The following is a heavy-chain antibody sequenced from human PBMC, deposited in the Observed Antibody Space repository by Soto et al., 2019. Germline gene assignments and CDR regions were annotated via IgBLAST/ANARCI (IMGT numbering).Heavy chain of an antibody. J-gene: IGHJ4*02. V-gene: IGHV3-30*18. CDR2: ISYDGSNK. D-gene: IGHD2-21*02. CDR3: AKETHGSGDVY. Sequence: QVQLVESGGGVVQPGRSLRLSCAASGFTFSSYGMHWVRQAPGKGLEWVAVISYDGSNKYYADSVKGRFTISRDNSKNTLYLQMNSLRDEDTAVYYCAKETHGSGDVYWGQGTLVTVSS. CDR1: GFTFSSYG.